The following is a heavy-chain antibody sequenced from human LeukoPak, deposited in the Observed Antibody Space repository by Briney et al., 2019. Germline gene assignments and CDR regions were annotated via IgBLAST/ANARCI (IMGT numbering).Heavy chain of an antibody. Sequence: ASVKVSCKASGYTFTGYYMHWVRQAPGQGLEWMGWINPNSGGTNYAQKFQGRVAMTRDTSISTAYMELSRLRSDDTAVYYCARVSSSSWYVGRFDYWGQGTLVTVFS. CDR2: INPNSGGT. J-gene: IGHJ4*02. V-gene: IGHV1-2*02. CDR1: GYTFTGYY. CDR3: ARVSSSSWYVGRFDY. D-gene: IGHD6-13*01.